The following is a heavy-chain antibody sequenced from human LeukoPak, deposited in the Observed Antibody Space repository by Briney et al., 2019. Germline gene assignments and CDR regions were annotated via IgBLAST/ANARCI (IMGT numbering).Heavy chain of an antibody. V-gene: IGHV1-69*05. CDR2: IIPIFGTA. Sequence: ASVKVSCKASGYTFTNYGITWVRQAPGQGLEWMGWIIPIFGTANYAQKFQGRVTITTDESTSTAYMELSSLRSEDTAVYYCARDIFYGDYYFDYWGQGTLVTVSS. CDR1: GYTFTNYG. D-gene: IGHD4-17*01. J-gene: IGHJ4*02. CDR3: ARDIFYGDYYFDY.